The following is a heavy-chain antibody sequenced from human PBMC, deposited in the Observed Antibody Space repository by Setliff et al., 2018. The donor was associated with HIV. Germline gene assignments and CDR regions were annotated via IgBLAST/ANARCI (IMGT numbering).Heavy chain of an antibody. CDR2: ITPMFGTA. D-gene: IGHD3-16*01. CDR3: AASTEMVTFGYSYYNMDV. J-gene: IGHJ6*03. Sequence: SVKVSCKASGGTFSSFGISWVRQAPGQGLEWMGGITPMFGTAKYAQKFQGRVTITADESTSTVYMEMSSLRSEDTAVYYCAASTEMVTFGYSYYNMDVWGKGTTVTV. V-gene: IGHV1-69*13. CDR1: GGTFSSFG.